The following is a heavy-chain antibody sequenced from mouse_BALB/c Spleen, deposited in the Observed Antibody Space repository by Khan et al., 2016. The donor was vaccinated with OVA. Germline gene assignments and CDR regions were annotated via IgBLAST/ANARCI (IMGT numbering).Heavy chain of an antibody. Sequence: EVKLLESGPELVKPGASVKISCKASGYSFTGYFMNWGMQSHGKSLEWIGRINPPIGKTLYNQTLKGKATLTVDESSRPAHMELRSLESEDSAVYYCARKNGSDFDYWGQGTTLTVSS. CDR3: ARKNGSDFDY. CDR1: GYSFTGYF. CDR2: INPPIGKT. J-gene: IGHJ2*01. D-gene: IGHD1-1*01. V-gene: IGHV1-20*02.